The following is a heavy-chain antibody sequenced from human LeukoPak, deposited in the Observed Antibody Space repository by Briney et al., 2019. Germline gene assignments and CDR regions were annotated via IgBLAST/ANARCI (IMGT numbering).Heavy chain of an antibody. J-gene: IGHJ4*02. CDR1: GFTFSSYE. Sequence: AGGSLRLSCAASGFTFSSYEMNWVRQAPGKGLEWVSYISTSGITIYYADSVKGRFTISRDNAKNSLSLQMNSLRAEDTAVYYCARDNGAYDFDYWGQGTLVTVSS. D-gene: IGHD5-12*01. V-gene: IGHV3-48*03. CDR2: ISTSGITI. CDR3: ARDNGAYDFDY.